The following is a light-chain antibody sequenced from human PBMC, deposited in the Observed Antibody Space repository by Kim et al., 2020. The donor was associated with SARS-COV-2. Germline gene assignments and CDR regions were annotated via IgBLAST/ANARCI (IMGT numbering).Light chain of an antibody. CDR2: GAS. CDR3: QQTYSIPT. J-gene: IGKJ1*01. Sequence: DIQMTQSPLSLSASVGDTVTITCRASQTVGSHLNWFQHKPGKVPKLLIFGASNLQRGAPSRFSASGSGTDFTLTSSSLQPEDFVTYYCQQTYSIPTFGPGTKVDIK. CDR1: QTVGSH. V-gene: IGKV1-39*01.